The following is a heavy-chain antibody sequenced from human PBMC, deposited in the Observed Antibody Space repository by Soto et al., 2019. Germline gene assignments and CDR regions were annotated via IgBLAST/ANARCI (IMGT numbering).Heavy chain of an antibody. V-gene: IGHV1-18*01. CDR3: ATNRIHLWSGAFYYFGMDV. J-gene: IGHJ6*02. D-gene: IGHD5-18*01. CDR1: GYTFTSYG. Sequence: ASVKVSCKASGYTFTSYGISWVRQAPGQGLEWMGWISAYNGNTNYAQKFQGRVTMTTDTSTSTAYMELRSLRSDDTAVYYCATNRIHLWSGAFYYFGMDVWGQGTTVTVSS. CDR2: ISAYNGNT.